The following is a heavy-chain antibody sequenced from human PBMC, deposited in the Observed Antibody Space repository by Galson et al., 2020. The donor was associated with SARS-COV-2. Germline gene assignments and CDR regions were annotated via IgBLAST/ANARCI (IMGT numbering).Heavy chain of an antibody. CDR2: ISWNSGMI. Sequence: GGSLRLSCATSGFTFDDYAMNWVRQAPGKGMECVSGISWNSGMITYADSVKGRFIISRDNAKNSLYLQMNNLRTEDTALYYCFVDSSGDWSDAFDMWGQGTMVTVSS. CDR3: FVDSSGDWSDAFDM. CDR1: GFTFDDYA. V-gene: IGHV3-9*01. D-gene: IGHD3-22*01. J-gene: IGHJ3*02.